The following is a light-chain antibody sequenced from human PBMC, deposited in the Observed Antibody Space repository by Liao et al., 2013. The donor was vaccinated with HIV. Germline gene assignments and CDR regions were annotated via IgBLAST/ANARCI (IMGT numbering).Light chain of an antibody. CDR2: YDS. Sequence: SYELTQPPSVSVAPGKTARITCGGNNIGSKSVHWYQQKPGQAPVLVIYYDSDRPSGIPERFSGSNSGNTATLTISGTQPFDEADYYCQTWHISTLILGGGTKLTVL. J-gene: IGLJ2*01. CDR1: NIGSKS. CDR3: QTWHISTLI. V-gene: IGLV3-21*01.